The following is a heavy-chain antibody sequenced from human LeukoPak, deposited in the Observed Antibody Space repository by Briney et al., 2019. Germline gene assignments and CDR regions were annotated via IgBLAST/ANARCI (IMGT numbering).Heavy chain of an antibody. CDR1: GYTFTSYG. J-gene: IGHJ4*02. CDR3: ARDADGSGTLLDY. CDR2: INADNGNT. D-gene: IGHD3-10*01. Sequence: SVKVSCKASGYTFTSYGISWVRQAPGQGLEWMGWINADNGNTRYAQKLQGRVTMTTDTSTTTAYMDLRSLRSDDTAVYYCARDADGSGTLLDYWGQGTLITVSS. V-gene: IGHV1-18*01.